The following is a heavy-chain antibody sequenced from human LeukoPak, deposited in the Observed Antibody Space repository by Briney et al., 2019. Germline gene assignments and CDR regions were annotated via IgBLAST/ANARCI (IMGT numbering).Heavy chain of an antibody. J-gene: IGHJ4*02. V-gene: IGHV1-2*02. CDR3: ARGRTNWSTGEEGYYFDY. CDR2: VDPNSGGT. Sequence: ASVKVSCKASGYTFTGYYIHWVRQAPGQGLEWMGWVDPNSGGTNYAQKFQGRVTMTRDTSISTAYMELSRLRSDDTAVYYCARGRTNWSTGEEGYYFDYWGQGTLVTVSS. CDR1: GYTFTGYY. D-gene: IGHD1-1*01.